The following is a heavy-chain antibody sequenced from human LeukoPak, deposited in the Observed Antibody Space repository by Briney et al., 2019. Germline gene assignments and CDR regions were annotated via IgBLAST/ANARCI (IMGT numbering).Heavy chain of an antibody. J-gene: IGHJ5*02. Sequence: PSETLSLTCAVYGGSFSGYYWSWIRQPPGKGLEWIGEINHSGSTNYNPSLKSRVTISVDTSKNQFSLKLSSVTAADTAVYYCAGGRLTMVRGVIIDSRRFDPWGQGTLVTVSS. CDR2: INHSGST. V-gene: IGHV4-34*01. CDR3: AGGRLTMVRGVIIDSRRFDP. D-gene: IGHD3-10*01. CDR1: GGSFSGYY.